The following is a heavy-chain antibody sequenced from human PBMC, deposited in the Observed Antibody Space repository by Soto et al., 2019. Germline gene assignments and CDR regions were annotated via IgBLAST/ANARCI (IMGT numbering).Heavy chain of an antibody. D-gene: IGHD6-19*01. J-gene: IGHJ6*02. CDR3: ASDFRTRGWFRQAGNFAMDV. CDR1: GYPYTNSY. CDR2: IHPNTGST. V-gene: IGHV1-2*02. Sequence: QVQLVQSGAEVRKPGASVKVSCKASGYPYTNSYMHWVRQAPGQGLEWMGWIHPNTGSTNYAQKFQGRVTMTRDTSVSTAYMELNRLTSDDTAIYFCASDFRTRGWFRQAGNFAMDVWGQGTTVTVS.